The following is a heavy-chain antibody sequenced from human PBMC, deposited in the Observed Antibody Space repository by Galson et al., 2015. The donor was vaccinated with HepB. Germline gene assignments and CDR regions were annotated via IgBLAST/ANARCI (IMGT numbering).Heavy chain of an antibody. D-gene: IGHD3-10*01. CDR3: AKEGENTYYYGSRSYPFDY. CDR2: ISGSGGST. J-gene: IGHJ4*02. V-gene: IGHV3-23*01. Sequence: SLRLSCAASGFTFSSYAMSWVRQAPGKGLEWVSAISGSGGSTYYADSVKGRFTISRDNSKNTLYLQMNSLRAEDTAVYYCAKEGENTYYYGSRSYPFDYWGQGTLVTVSS. CDR1: GFTFSSYA.